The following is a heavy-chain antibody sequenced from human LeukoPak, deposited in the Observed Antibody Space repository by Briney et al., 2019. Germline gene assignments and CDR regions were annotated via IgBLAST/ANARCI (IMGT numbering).Heavy chain of an antibody. D-gene: IGHD1-14*01. CDR2: IYHSGST. CDR3: ARDSKSMTTYNWFDP. Sequence: SETLSLTCAVSGGSISSSNWWSWVRQPPGKGLEWIGEIYHSGSTNYNPSLKSRVTISVDKSKNQFSLKLSSVTAADTAVYYCARDSKSMTTYNWFDPWGQGTLVTVSS. CDR1: GGSISSSNW. J-gene: IGHJ5*02. V-gene: IGHV4-4*02.